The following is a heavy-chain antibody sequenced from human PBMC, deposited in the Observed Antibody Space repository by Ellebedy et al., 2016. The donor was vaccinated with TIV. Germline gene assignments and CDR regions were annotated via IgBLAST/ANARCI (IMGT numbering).Heavy chain of an antibody. CDR2: INGRGGTT. V-gene: IGHV3-23*01. J-gene: IGHJ6*02. Sequence: GESLKISCAASGFTFVSHAMTWVRQAPGTGLEWVSAINGRGGTTYFADSVKGRFTISRDNSENTLSLHMNNLRAEDTAIYYCAKPTPGHCSNTTCSPKSYNAMDVWGQGTTVTVSS. CDR1: GFTFVSHA. CDR3: AKPTPGHCSNTTCSPKSYNAMDV. D-gene: IGHD2-2*01.